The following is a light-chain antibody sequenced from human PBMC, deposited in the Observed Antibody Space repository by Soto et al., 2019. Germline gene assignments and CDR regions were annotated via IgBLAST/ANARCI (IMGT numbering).Light chain of an antibody. CDR3: QQYGSSGT. CDR1: QSLSSS. J-gene: IGKJ1*01. CDR2: GAS. V-gene: IGKV3-20*01. Sequence: EIVLTQSPTTLSLSPGDRATLSCRASQSLSSSLAWYRHQPGQAPRLLISGASNRATGTPDRFRGSGSGTDFTLTISRLEPEDFAVYYCQQYGSSGTFGQGTKVDIK.